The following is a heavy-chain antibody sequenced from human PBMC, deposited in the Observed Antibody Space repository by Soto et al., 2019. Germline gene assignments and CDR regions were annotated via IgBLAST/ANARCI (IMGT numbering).Heavy chain of an antibody. CDR1: GFSLSTTRVG. J-gene: IGHJ4*02. V-gene: IGHV2-5*02. CDR2: LYWDDDK. CDR3: AHSKTSGMRYYFDY. Sequence: QITLKESGPTLVKPTQTLTLTCTFSGFSLSTTRVGVGWIRQPPGEALEWLALLYWDDDKHYSPSLKRRLTITKDTSKTPVVLTLTNMDPVDTATYYSAHSKTSGMRYYFDYWGQGTLVTVSS.